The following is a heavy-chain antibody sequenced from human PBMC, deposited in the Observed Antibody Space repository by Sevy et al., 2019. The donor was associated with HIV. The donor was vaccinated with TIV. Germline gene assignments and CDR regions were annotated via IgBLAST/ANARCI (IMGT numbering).Heavy chain of an antibody. J-gene: IGHJ4*02. CDR2: ISGSGGST. D-gene: IGHD3-22*01. CDR1: GFTFSSYA. CDR3: AKTSAPYYYDGSGYWTFDY. Sequence: GGSLRLSCAASGFTFSSYAMSWVRQAPGKGLEWVSAISGSGGSTYYADSVKGRFTISRDNSKNTLYLQMNSLRAEDTAVYYCAKTSAPYYYDGSGYWTFDYWGQGTLVTVSS. V-gene: IGHV3-23*01.